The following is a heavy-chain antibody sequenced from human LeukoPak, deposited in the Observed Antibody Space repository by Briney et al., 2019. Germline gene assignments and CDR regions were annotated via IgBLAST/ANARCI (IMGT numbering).Heavy chain of an antibody. CDR1: GGSISGYY. Sequence: SETLSLTCTVSGGSISGYYWGWIRQPPGKGLEWIGSIYYSGSTNYIPSLKSRVTISVDTSKNHFSLKLSSVTAADTAVYYCARNPAFNWNLYYFDYWGQGALVTVSS. J-gene: IGHJ4*02. D-gene: IGHD1-1*01. V-gene: IGHV4-59*12. CDR3: ARNPAFNWNLYYFDY. CDR2: IYYSGST.